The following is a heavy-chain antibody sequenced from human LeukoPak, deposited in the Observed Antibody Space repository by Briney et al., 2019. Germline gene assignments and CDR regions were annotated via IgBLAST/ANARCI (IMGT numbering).Heavy chain of an antibody. J-gene: IGHJ4*02. CDR3: ARVKVRRSFDGGYYFDY. CDR1: GGSISSHY. D-gene: IGHD3-9*01. Sequence: PSETLSLTCTVSGGSISSHYWSWIRQPPGKGLEWIGYIYYSGSTNYNPSLKSRVTISVATSKNQFSLKLSSVTAADTAVYYCARVKVRRSFDGGYYFDYWGQGTLVTVSS. V-gene: IGHV4-59*11. CDR2: IYYSGST.